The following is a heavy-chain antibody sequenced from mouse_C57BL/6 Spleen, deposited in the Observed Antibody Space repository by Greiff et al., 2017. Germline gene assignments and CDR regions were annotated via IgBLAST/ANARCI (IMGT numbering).Heavy chain of an antibody. J-gene: IGHJ2*01. V-gene: IGHV1-80*01. CDR1: GYAFSSYW. CDR2: IYPGDGDT. Sequence: QVQLQESGAELVKPGASVKISCKASGYAFSSYWMNWVKQRPGKGLEWIGQIYPGDGDTNYNGKFKGKATLTADKSSSTAYMQLSSLTSEDSAVYFCARATVVANYFDYWGQGTTLTVSS. D-gene: IGHD1-1*01. CDR3: ARATVVANYFDY.